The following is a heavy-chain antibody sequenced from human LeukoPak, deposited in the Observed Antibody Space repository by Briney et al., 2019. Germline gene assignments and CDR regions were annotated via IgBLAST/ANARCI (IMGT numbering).Heavy chain of an antibody. V-gene: IGHV4-39*07. CDR2: ISYSGST. CDR3: ARLVAYSTEPDDY. Sequence: TASETLSLTCTVSDGSISSNSYYWGWIRQPPGKGLEWIGSISYSGSTYYNPSLKSRVTISVDTSKNQFSLKLSSVTAADTAVYYCARLVAYSTEPDDYWGQGTLVTVSS. D-gene: IGHD2-15*01. CDR1: DGSISSNSYY. J-gene: IGHJ4*02.